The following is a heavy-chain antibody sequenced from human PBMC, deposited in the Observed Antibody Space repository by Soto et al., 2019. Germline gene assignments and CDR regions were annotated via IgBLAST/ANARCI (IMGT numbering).Heavy chain of an antibody. Sequence: GGSLRLSCAASGFTFSDYYMSWIRQAPGKGLEWVSYISSSSSYTNYADSVKGRFTISRDNAKNSLYLQMNSLRAEDTAVYYCARDIAVANPRGYYYGMDVWGQGTTVTVSS. J-gene: IGHJ6*02. D-gene: IGHD6-19*01. CDR2: ISSSSSYT. CDR1: GFTFSDYY. V-gene: IGHV3-11*06. CDR3: ARDIAVANPRGYYYGMDV.